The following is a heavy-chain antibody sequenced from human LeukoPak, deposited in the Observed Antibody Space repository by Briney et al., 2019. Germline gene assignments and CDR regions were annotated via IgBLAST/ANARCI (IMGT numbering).Heavy chain of an antibody. CDR2: VSGSDGST. J-gene: IGHJ4*02. CDR1: GFTFSSHA. D-gene: IGHD3-3*01. Sequence: GGSLRLSCAASGFTFSSHAMTWVRQAPGKGLEWVSGVSGSDGSTYYADSVVGRFTISRDNSKSTLYLQMNSLRADDTAIYYCARDQYDFWSACGFDYWGRGTLVTVSS. CDR3: ARDQYDFWSACGFDY. V-gene: IGHV3-23*01.